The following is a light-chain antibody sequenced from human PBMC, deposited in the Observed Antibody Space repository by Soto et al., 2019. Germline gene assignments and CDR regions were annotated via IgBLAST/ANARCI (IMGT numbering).Light chain of an antibody. J-gene: IGLJ3*02. CDR2: VVS. V-gene: IGLV2-14*03. Sequence: QSALTQPASVAGSPGQSITMSCTGTSSDVGGYNYVSWFQQHPGKAPKLKIYVVSNRPSGVSNRFSGSKSGYTASLTISELQAEDEADYYCTSFTSSSTWVCGGGTTVTVL. CDR3: TSFTSSSTWV. CDR1: SSDVGGYNY.